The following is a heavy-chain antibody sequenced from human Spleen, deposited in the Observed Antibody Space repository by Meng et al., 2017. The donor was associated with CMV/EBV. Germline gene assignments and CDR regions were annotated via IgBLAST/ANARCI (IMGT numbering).Heavy chain of an antibody. D-gene: IGHD3-22*01. Sequence: SYAMHWVRQAPGEGLEYVSAISSNGGSTYYADSVKGRFTISRDNSKNTLYLQMGSLRAEDMAVYYCARDLRGNYDSSGLTYWYFDLWGRGTLVTVSS. CDR2: ISSNGGST. CDR3: ARDLRGNYDSSGLTYWYFDL. V-gene: IGHV3-64*02. CDR1: SYA. J-gene: IGHJ2*01.